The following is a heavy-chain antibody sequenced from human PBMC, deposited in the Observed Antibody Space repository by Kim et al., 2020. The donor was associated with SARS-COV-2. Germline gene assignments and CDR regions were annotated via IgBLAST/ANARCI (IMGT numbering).Heavy chain of an antibody. V-gene: IGHV4-39*01. CDR2: INYSGNT. J-gene: IGHJ4*02. CDR3: ARLVSENSAVEY. CDR1: GDSISRSSNY. Sequence: SETLSLTCTVSGDSISRSSNYWGWIRQPPGKGLEGIGSINYSGNTYYNPSLKSRVTISVDTSKNQFSLKMRSVTAADTAVYYCARLVSENSAVEYWGQGTLVTVSS.